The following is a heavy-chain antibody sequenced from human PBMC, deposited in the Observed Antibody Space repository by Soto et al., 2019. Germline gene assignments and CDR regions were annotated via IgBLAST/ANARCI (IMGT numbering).Heavy chain of an antibody. CDR2: ISYDGSNK. V-gene: IGHV3-30-3*01. D-gene: IGHD4-17*01. CDR3: ATVQGGDSKGAFDI. Sequence: XGSLRLTCAASGFTFSSYGMHWVRQAPGQGLEWVAVISYDGSNKYYADSVKGRFTISRDNSKNTLYLQMNSLRAEDTAVYCCATVQGGDSKGAFDIWGQGTMVTVSS. J-gene: IGHJ3*02. CDR1: GFTFSSYG.